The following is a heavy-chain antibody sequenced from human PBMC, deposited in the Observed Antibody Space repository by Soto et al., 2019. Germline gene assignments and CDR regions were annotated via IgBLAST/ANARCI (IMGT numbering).Heavy chain of an antibody. CDR1: GGSISSAAYC. J-gene: IGHJ4*01. CDR3: ASGPSGDKVDY. D-gene: IGHD7-27*01. Sequence: QVQLQESGPRLVSPSQTLSLTCTVSGGSISSAAYCWSWIRQSPDKGLEWIGHIYDGGTTYSSPSLPGRVTRTADTSETQFSLKLNSVSAADTAVYYCASGPSGDKVDYWGQGIQVTVSS. V-gene: IGHV4-30-4*01. CDR2: IYDGGTT.